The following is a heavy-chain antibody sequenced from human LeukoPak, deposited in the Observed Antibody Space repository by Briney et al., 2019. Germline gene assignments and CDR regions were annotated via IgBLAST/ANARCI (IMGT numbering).Heavy chain of an antibody. D-gene: IGHD2-2*01. Sequence: ASVKVSCKASGGTFSSYAISWVRQAPGQGLEWMGGIIPIFGTANYAQKFQGRVTITADESTSTAYMELSSLRSEDTAVYYCARERVVPAADEYNWFDPWGQGTLVTVSS. CDR2: IIPIFGTA. V-gene: IGHV1-69*13. CDR3: ARERVVPAADEYNWFDP. CDR1: GGTFSSYA. J-gene: IGHJ5*02.